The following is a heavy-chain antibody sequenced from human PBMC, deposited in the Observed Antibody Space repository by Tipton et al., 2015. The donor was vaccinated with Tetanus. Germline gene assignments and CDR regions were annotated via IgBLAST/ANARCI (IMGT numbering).Heavy chain of an antibody. CDR1: GFTFSTYA. D-gene: IGHD1-14*01. CDR2: ITSGGNIP. V-gene: IGHV3-23*01. CDR3: AKDLSPNLGFDP. Sequence: SLRLSCAASGFTFSTYALSWVRQPPGKGLEWVSSITSGGNIPYYADSVRGRFTISRDNSKNTLYLHMDSLRAEDAAVYYCAKDLSPNLGFDPWGRGTLVTVSS. J-gene: IGHJ2*01.